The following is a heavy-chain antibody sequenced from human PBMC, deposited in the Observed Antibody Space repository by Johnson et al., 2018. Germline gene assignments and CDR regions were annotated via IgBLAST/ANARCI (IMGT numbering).Heavy chain of an antibody. CDR2: INSDGRST. D-gene: IGHD4-17*01. V-gene: IGHV3-74*01. CDR1: GFTFNSNW. Sequence: EVQLVETGGGLVQPGGSLRLSCAASGFTFNSNWMHWVRQAPGKGLVWVSSINSDGRSTTYADSVKGRFTISRDNARNTLFLQMNSLRAEDTAGYYCARGGLRGMEFHHRGQGTLATVSS. J-gene: IGHJ1*01. CDR3: ARGGLRGMEFHH.